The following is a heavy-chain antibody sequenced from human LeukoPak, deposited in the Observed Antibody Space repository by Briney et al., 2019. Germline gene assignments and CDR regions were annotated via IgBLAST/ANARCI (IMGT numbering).Heavy chain of an antibody. D-gene: IGHD3-10*01. Sequence: SETLSLTCTVSGGSISSYYWSWIRQPPGKGLEWIGYIYYSGSTNYNPSLKSRVTISVDTSKNQFSLKLSSVTAADTAVCYCAREASITDNYFDYWGQGTLVTVSS. CDR1: GGSISSYY. J-gene: IGHJ4*02. CDR2: IYYSGST. V-gene: IGHV4-59*01. CDR3: AREASITDNYFDY.